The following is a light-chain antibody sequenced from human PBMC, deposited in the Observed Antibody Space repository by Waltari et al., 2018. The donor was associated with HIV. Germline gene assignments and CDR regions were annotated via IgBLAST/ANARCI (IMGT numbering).Light chain of an antibody. Sequence: SYVLTQQPSVSVAPGQTARITCGGDNIGTKSVHWYQQNPGQAPVLVVYDDRDRPSGIPERFSGSNSGNTATLTVSRVEVGDEADYYCQVWDGSSDHWVFGGGTKLTVL. CDR3: QVWDGSSDHWV. J-gene: IGLJ3*02. V-gene: IGLV3-21*02. CDR2: DDR. CDR1: NIGTKS.